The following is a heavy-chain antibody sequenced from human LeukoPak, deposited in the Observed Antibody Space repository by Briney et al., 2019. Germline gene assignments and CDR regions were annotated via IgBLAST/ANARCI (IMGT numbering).Heavy chain of an antibody. V-gene: IGHV3-23*01. CDR2: ISGSGGST. Sequence: GGSLRLSCAASGFTFSSYATSWVRQAPGKGLEWVSAISGSGGSTYYADSVKGRFTISRDNAKNSLYLQMNSLRAEDTAVYYCATLIHDYVWGSYRPPSGYFDYWGQGTLVTVSS. CDR3: ATLIHDYVWGSYRPPSGYFDY. CDR1: GFTFSSYA. J-gene: IGHJ4*02. D-gene: IGHD3-16*02.